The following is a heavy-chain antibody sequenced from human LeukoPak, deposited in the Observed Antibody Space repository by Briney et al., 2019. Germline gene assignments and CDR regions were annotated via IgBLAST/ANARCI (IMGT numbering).Heavy chain of an antibody. J-gene: IGHJ6*03. CDR3: ARSPCSGDCYPTYYYYYMDV. Sequence: PSETLSLTCSVDGDSFSGYYWSWLRQPPGKGREWIGEINHSGDNNYNTSLKSRVTISVDTSRNQFSLKLSSVTAADTAVYYCARSPCSGDCYPTYYYYYMDVWGKGTTVTVSS. V-gene: IGHV4-34*01. CDR2: INHSGDN. D-gene: IGHD2-21*02. CDR1: GDSFSGYY.